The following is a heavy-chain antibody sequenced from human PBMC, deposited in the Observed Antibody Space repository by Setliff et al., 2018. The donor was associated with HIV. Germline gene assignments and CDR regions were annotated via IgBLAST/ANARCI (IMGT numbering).Heavy chain of an antibody. CDR2: INGDGSGT. V-gene: IGHV3-74*01. D-gene: IGHD3-16*01. Sequence: GGSLRLSCAASGFIFDDYAMHWVRQAPGKGLEWVSRINGDGSGTNYADSVKGRFTISRDNAKKMLFLQMNSLRAEDTAVYYCARSYYYSGNPGGEFDYWGQGTLVTVSS. J-gene: IGHJ4*02. CDR1: GFIFDDYA. CDR3: ARSYYYSGNPGGEFDY.